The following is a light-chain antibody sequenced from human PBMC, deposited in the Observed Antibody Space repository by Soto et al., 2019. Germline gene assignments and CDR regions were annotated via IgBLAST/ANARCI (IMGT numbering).Light chain of an antibody. Sequence: DIQMTQSPSSLSASVGDRVTITCQASQDISSYLNWYQQKPGKAPKLLIYDASNLETGVPSRFSGSGSWTDFTFTISSLQPEDIATYYCQQYDNLPLTFGGGTKVEIK. CDR1: QDISSY. J-gene: IGKJ4*01. CDR3: QQYDNLPLT. CDR2: DAS. V-gene: IGKV1-33*01.